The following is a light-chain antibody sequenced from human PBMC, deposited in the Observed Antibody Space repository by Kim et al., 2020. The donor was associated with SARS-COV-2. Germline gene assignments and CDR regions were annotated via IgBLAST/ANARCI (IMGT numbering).Light chain of an antibody. J-gene: IGKJ2*01. CDR1: QSVSSN. CDR2: GAS. V-gene: IGKV3-15*01. CDR3: QQYNNWPQT. Sequence: EIVVTQSPATLSVSPGERATLSCRASQSVSSNLAWYQQTPGQAPRLLIYGASTRATGIPARFSGSGSGTEFTLTISSLQSEDFAVYYCQQYNNWPQTFGQGTRLEI.